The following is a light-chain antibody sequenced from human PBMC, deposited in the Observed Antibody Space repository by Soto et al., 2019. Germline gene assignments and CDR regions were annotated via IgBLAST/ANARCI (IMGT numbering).Light chain of an antibody. CDR1: QRVGIN. V-gene: IGKV3-20*01. J-gene: IGKJ4*01. CDR3: RQYGRSLT. Sequence: EIVMKQSPGTLSLSPGERATLSCRASQRVGINLAWYQQKPGQAPRLLIYSASTRASGIPDRFSGSGSGTDFTLTIRGLEPEDFAVYYCRQYGRSLTFGGGTKVDI. CDR2: SAS.